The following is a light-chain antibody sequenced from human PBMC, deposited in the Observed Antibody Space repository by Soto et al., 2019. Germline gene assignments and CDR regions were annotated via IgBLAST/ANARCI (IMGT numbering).Light chain of an antibody. Sequence: QSVLTQPPSASGTRGQRVTISCSGSSSNIGSNYVYWYQQLPGTAPKLLIYRNNQRPSGVPDRFSGSKSRTSASLAISGLRSEDEADYYCAAWDDSLSVVVFGGGTQLTVL. CDR3: AAWDDSLSVVV. V-gene: IGLV1-47*01. CDR1: SSNIGSNY. J-gene: IGLJ2*01. CDR2: RNN.